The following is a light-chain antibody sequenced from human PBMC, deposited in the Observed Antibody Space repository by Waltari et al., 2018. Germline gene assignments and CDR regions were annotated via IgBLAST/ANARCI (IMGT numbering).Light chain of an antibody. Sequence: QSALTQPASVSGSPVQSITLPCTGTSRDVGRYTLLSWYQQHPAKAPNLMINEVSNRPPGVSNRFSGSKSGNTASLTISGLQAEDEADYYCTSFTRSGTWVFGGGTKLTVL. CDR1: SRDVGRYTL. V-gene: IGLV2-14*02. CDR3: TSFTRSGTWV. J-gene: IGLJ2*01. CDR2: EVS.